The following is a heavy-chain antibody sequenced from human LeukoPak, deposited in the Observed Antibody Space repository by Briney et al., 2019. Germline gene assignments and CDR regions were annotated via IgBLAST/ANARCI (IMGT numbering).Heavy chain of an antibody. CDR3: AKGSYFDEFDY. J-gene: IGHJ4*02. CDR1: RFTFGDYA. Sequence: GGSLRLSCAASRFTFGDYAMRWVRQAPGRGLEWVSGISWNSGSIGYADSVKGRFTIPRDNAKNSLYLQMNSLRGEDTALYYCAKGSYFDEFDYWGQGTLVTVSS. D-gene: IGHD3-9*01. CDR2: ISWNSGSI. V-gene: IGHV3-9*01.